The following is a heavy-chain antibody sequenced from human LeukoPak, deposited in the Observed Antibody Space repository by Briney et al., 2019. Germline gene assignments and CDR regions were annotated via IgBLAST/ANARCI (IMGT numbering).Heavy chain of an antibody. CDR3: AREVWYYDSSGYRNWFDP. CDR2: IYYSGST. D-gene: IGHD3-22*01. V-gene: IGHV4-59*01. Sequence: SETLSLTCTVSGGSTSSYYWSWIRQPPGKGLEWIGYIYYSGSTNYNPSLKSRVTISVDTSKNQFSLKLSSVTAADTAVYYCAREVWYYDSSGYRNWFDPWGQGTLVTVSS. CDR1: GGSTSSYY. J-gene: IGHJ5*02.